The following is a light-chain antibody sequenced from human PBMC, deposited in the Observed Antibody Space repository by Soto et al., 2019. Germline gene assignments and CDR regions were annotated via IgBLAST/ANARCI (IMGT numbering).Light chain of an antibody. CDR1: QSVSSN. Sequence: EIVMTQSPATLSVSPGERATLSCRSSQSVSSNLAWSQQKPGQAPRLLIYGASTRATGIPARFSGSGSGTEFTLPISSLQSEDFAVYYCQQYNNWPLYTFGQGTKLEI. CDR2: GAS. V-gene: IGKV3-15*01. CDR3: QQYNNWPLYT. J-gene: IGKJ2*01.